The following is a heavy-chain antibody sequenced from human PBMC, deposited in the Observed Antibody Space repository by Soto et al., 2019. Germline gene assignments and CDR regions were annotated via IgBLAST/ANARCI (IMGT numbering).Heavy chain of an antibody. CDR2: IYYSGGT. J-gene: IGHJ5*02. Sequence: SETLSLTCTVSGDSINSYYWCWIRLPPRKXLEWIGYIYYSGGTNYNPYLKSRVTISVYTSKNQFSLKLSSVSAADTAVYYCVKVNASVCICLLMHNWFDLWGPGPLVSVS. CDR1: GDSINSYY. V-gene: IGHV4-59*01. CDR3: VKVNASVCICLLMHNWFDL. D-gene: IGHD2-15*01.